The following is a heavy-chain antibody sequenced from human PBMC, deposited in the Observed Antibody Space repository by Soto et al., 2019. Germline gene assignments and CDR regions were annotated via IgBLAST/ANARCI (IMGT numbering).Heavy chain of an antibody. D-gene: IGHD5-18*01. CDR1: GFTFTRYS. CDR2: ISSSSSLI. Sequence: GGSLRLSCAASGFTFTRYSMNWVRQAPGKGLEWVSYISSSSSLIYYADSVKGRFTVSRDNAKNSLYLQMNSLRDEDTAVYYCATRSNTFDKWGQGTLVTVSS. CDR3: ATRSNTFDK. V-gene: IGHV3-48*02. J-gene: IGHJ4*02.